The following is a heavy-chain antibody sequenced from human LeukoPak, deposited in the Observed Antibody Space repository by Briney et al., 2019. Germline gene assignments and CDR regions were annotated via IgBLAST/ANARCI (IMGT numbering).Heavy chain of an antibody. CDR3: ASNYDSLGR. D-gene: IGHD3-22*01. Sequence: SETLSPTCTVSGGSISSSSYYWGWIRQPPGKGLEWIGSIYYSGSTYYNPSLKSRVTISVDTSKNQFSLKLSSVTAADTAVYYCASNYDSLGRWGQGTLVTVSS. J-gene: IGHJ4*02. CDR2: IYYSGST. CDR1: GGSISSSSYY. V-gene: IGHV4-39*07.